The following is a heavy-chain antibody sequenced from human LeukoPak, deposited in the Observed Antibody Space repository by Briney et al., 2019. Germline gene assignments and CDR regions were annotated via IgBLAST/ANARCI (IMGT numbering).Heavy chain of an antibody. CDR3: AKDSREEYYALRRNYNYFYYGIDV. CDR2: IGWDGTNI. CDR1: GFTFDRHT. J-gene: IGHJ6*02. Sequence: GGSLRLSCAASGFTFDRHTMHWVRQPPGKGPEWVSLIGWDGTNIDYSDSVKGRFTVSRDNSRSTLFLQMNSLRSDDTAVYYCAKDSREEYYALRRNYNYFYYGIDVWGQGTTVIVSS. D-gene: IGHD2-2*01. V-gene: IGHV3-43*01.